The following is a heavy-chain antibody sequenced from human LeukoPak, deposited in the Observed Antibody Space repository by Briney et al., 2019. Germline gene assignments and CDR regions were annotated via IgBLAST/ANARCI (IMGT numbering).Heavy chain of an antibody. Sequence: PGGSLRLSCAASGFTFTNYWMSWVRQAPGTGLEWVANIKQDGNEKYYVDSVKGRFTISRDNAKNSLYLQMNSLRAEDTAVYYCARDYGDSYGWFDPWGQGTLVTVSS. CDR3: ARDYGDSYGWFDP. D-gene: IGHD4-17*01. V-gene: IGHV3-7*01. CDR2: IKQDGNEK. CDR1: GFTFTNYW. J-gene: IGHJ5*02.